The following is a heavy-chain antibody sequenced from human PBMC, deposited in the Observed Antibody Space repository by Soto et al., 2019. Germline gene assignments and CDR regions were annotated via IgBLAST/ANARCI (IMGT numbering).Heavy chain of an antibody. CDR3: ARVKYCSGGSCYGFDY. D-gene: IGHD2-15*01. J-gene: IGHJ4*02. CDR1: GYTFTSYA. V-gene: IGHV1-3*01. Sequence: ASVKVSCKASGYTFTSYAMHWVRQAPGQRLEWMGWINAGNGNTKYSQKFQGRVTITRDTSASTAYMELSSLRSEDTAVYYCARVKYCSGGSCYGFDYRGQGTLVTVSS. CDR2: INAGNGNT.